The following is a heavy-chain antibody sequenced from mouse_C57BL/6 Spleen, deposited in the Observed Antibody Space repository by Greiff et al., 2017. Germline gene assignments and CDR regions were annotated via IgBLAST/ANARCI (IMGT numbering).Heavy chain of an antibody. Sequence: QVHVKQSGAELVKPGASVKLSCKASGYTFTEYTIHWVKQRSGQGLEWIGWFYPGSGSIKYNEKFKDKATLTADKSSSTVYMELSRLTSEDSAVYFCARHEDRARRYYAMDYWGQGTSVTVSS. V-gene: IGHV1-62-2*01. CDR1: GYTFTEYT. CDR2: FYPGSGSI. CDR3: ARHEDRARRYYAMDY. J-gene: IGHJ4*01.